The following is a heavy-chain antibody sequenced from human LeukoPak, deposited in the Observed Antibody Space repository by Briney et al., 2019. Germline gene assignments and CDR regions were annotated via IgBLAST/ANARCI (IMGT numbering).Heavy chain of an antibody. CDR1: KYTFTSYA. Sequence: ASVKVSCKTSKYTFTSYAVNWVRQAPGQGLEWMGWINPNSGGTNYAQKFQGRVTMTRDTSISTAYMELSRLRSDDTAVYYCARALLGVRGFFQEPRCDYWGQGTLVTVSS. CDR2: INPNSGGT. D-gene: IGHD3-10*01. J-gene: IGHJ4*02. CDR3: ARALLGVRGFFQEPRCDY. V-gene: IGHV1-2*02.